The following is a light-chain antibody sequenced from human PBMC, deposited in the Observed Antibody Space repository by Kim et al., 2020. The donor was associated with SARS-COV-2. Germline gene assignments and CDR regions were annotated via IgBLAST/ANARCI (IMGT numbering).Light chain of an antibody. CDR3: QAWDSNTGV. V-gene: IGLV3-1*01. Sequence: SYELTQPPSVSVSPGQTASITCSGDKLGDKYACWYQQKPGQSPVLVIYQDSKRPSAIPERFSGSNSGNTATLTISGTQAMDEADYYCQAWDSNTGVFGGG. CDR1: KLGDKY. CDR2: QDS. J-gene: IGLJ2*01.